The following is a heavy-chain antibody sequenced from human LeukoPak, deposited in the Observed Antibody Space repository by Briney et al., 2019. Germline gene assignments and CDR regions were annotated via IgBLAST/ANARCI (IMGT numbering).Heavy chain of an antibody. CDR3: AKDSWSRNGIYDPFDI. D-gene: IGHD2-8*01. CDR1: GFTFSDYA. J-gene: IGHJ3*02. CDR2: VGGDDTT. Sequence: GGSLRLSCAASGFTFSDYAMNWVRQAPGKGLEWVSVVGGDDTTYYTDSVKGRFTISRDNSKNTLSLQMNSLRLEDTAIYYCAKDSWSRNGIYDPFDIWGQGTMVTVSS. V-gene: IGHV3-23*01.